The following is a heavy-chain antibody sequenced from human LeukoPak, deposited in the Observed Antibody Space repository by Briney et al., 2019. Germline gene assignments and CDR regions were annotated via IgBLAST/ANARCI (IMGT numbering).Heavy chain of an antibody. CDR1: GYTFTSCA. V-gene: IGHV7-4-1*02. CDR2: INTDTGNP. Sequence: ASVKVSSTASGYTFTSCAMNWVRQAPGQGLEWMGWINTDTGNPTYAQGFTGRFVFSLDTSVSTAYLQISRLKAEDTTVYYCARDGAYYDSREKVDDAFDIWGQGTMVTVSS. CDR3: ARDGAYYDSREKVDDAFDI. J-gene: IGHJ3*02. D-gene: IGHD3-22*01.